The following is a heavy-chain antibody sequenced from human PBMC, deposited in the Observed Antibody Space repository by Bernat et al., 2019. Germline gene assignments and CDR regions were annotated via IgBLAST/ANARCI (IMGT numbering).Heavy chain of an antibody. J-gene: IGHJ4*02. Sequence: VQLVDSGGGLVQPGGALRLSFESPGFTFISLGMHWFRQVPGKGLEWVAVIWYDGCNKYYADSVRGRFTISRDNSKNTLYLQMNSLRAEDTAVYYCALDSSSSDYFDYWGQGTLVTVSS. V-gene: IGHV3-33*01. CDR1: GFTFISLG. CDR2: IWYDGCNK. D-gene: IGHD6-6*01. CDR3: ALDSSSSDYFDY.